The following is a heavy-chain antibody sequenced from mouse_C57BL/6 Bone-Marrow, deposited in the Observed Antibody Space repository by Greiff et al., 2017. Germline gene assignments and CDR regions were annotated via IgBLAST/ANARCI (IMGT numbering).Heavy chain of an antibody. CDR3: ARDIYLAWFAY. CDR1: GFTFSSYA. Sequence: EVKLMESGGGLVKPGGSLKLSCAASGFTFSSYAMSWVRQTPEKRLEWVATISDGGSYTYYPDNVKGRFTISRDNAKNNLYLQMSHLKSEDTAMYYCARDIYLAWFAYGGQGTLVTVSA. D-gene: IGHD1-3*01. CDR2: ISDGGSYT. J-gene: IGHJ3*01. V-gene: IGHV5-4*01.